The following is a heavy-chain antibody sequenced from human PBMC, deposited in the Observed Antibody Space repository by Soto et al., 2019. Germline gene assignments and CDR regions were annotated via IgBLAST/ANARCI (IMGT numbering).Heavy chain of an antibody. CDR3: ARDLKLEGFDP. Sequence: GGSLRLSCAAPWFTVSSNYMSWVRQAPGKGLEWVSVIYSGGSTYYADSVKGRFTISRDNSKNTLYLQMNSLRAEDTAVYYCARDLKLEGFDPWGQGTLVTVSS. D-gene: IGHD6-6*01. CDR1: WFTVSSNY. V-gene: IGHV3-53*01. CDR2: IYSGGST. J-gene: IGHJ5*02.